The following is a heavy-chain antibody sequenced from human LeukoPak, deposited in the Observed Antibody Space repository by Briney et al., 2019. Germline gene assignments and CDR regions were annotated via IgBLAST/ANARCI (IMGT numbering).Heavy chain of an antibody. CDR1: GDSVSSNSAA. D-gene: IGHD3-10*01. CDR2: TYYRSKWYT. V-gene: IGHV6-1*01. J-gene: IGHJ4*02. Sequence: SQTLSLTCAISGDSVSSNSAAWNWLRQSPSRGLEWLGRTYYRSKWYTEYAVSVKSLITINPDTSKNQFSLQLSSVNPEDTAVYYCARLGSGSNYWGQGTLVTVSS. CDR3: ARLGSGSNY.